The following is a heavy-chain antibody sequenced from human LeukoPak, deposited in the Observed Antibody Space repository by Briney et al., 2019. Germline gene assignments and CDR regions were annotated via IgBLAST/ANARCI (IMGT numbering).Heavy chain of an antibody. CDR1: GFTFDGHG. D-gene: IGHD3-22*01. CDR2: INWNGGST. J-gene: IGHJ4*02. CDR3: AKDRGYYFDY. V-gene: IGHV3-20*04. Sequence: GGSLRLSCAASGFTFDGHGMNWVRQAPGKGLEWVSGINWNGGSTFYADSVRGRFTISRDNAKNALYPQMNSLRAEDTAVYYCAKDRGYYFDYWGQGTLVTVSS.